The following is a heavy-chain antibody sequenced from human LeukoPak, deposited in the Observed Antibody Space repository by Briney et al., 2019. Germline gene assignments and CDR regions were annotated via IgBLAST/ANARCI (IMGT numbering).Heavy chain of an antibody. CDR1: GFTFSSYW. CDR3: ARDLGLPTSYYDFWSGYYTTSSGLDP. J-gene: IGHJ5*02. V-gene: IGHV3-7*01. CDR2: IKQDGSEK. Sequence: GGSLRLSCAASGFTFSSYWMSWVRQAPGKGLEWVANIKQDGSEKYYVDSVKGRFTISRDNAKNSLYLQMNSLRAEDTAVYYCARDLGLPTSYYDFWSGYYTTSSGLDPWGQGTLVTVSS. D-gene: IGHD3-3*01.